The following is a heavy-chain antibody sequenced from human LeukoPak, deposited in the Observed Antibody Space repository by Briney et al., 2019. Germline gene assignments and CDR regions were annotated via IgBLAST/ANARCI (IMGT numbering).Heavy chain of an antibody. CDR3: ARVTSMAAAGYYYYYMDV. CDR2: IKQDGSVK. V-gene: IGHV3-7*01. CDR1: GFTFSSYW. Sequence: GGSLRLSCAASGFTFSSYWMSWVRQAPGKGLEWVANIKQDGSVKYYVDSVKGRFTISRDNAKNSLYLQMNSLRAEDTAAYYCARVTSMAAAGYYYYYMDVWGKGTTVTISS. D-gene: IGHD6-13*01. J-gene: IGHJ6*03.